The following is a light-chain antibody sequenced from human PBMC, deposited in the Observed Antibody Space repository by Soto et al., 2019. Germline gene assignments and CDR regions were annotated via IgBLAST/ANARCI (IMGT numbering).Light chain of an antibody. CDR3: QQRSNWRGVFT. CDR2: DAS. V-gene: IGKV3-11*01. J-gene: IGKJ3*01. CDR1: QSVSSY. Sequence: EIVLTQSPATLSLSPGERATLSCRASQSVSSYLAWYQQKPGQAPRLLIYDASNRATGIPARFSGSGSGTGFTLTISSLEPEDFAVYYCQQRSNWRGVFTFGPGTKVDIK.